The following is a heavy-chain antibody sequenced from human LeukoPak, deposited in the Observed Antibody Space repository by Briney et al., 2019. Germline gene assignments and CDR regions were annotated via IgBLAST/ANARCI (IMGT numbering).Heavy chain of an antibody. Sequence: PGRSLRLSCAASGFTFDDYAMHWVRQAPGKGLEWVSGISWNSGSIGYADSVKGRFTTSRDNAKNSLYLQMNSLRAEDTALYYCAKGSSYGSGSYYNYWGQGTLVTVSS. J-gene: IGHJ4*02. D-gene: IGHD3-10*01. CDR1: GFTFDDYA. V-gene: IGHV3-9*01. CDR3: AKGSSYGSGSYYNY. CDR2: ISWNSGSI.